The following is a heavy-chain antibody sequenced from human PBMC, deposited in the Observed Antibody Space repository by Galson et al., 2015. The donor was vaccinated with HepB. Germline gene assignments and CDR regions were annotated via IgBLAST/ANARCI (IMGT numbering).Heavy chain of an antibody. D-gene: IGHD3-22*01. V-gene: IGHV3-53*04. Sequence: SLRLSCAASGFTVSSNYMSWVRRAPGKGLEWVSIIYSGTSTYYADSVRGRFTISRHNFKNTLYPQMNSLRAEDTAVYYCARGPRYYYDSSGPGYFDYWGQGTLVTVSS. CDR1: GFTVSSNY. CDR3: ARGPRYYYDSSGPGYFDY. CDR2: IYSGTST. J-gene: IGHJ4*02.